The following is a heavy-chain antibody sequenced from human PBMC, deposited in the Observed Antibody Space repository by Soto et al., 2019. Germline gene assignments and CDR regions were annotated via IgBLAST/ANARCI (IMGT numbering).Heavy chain of an antibody. Sequence: PGESLKISCKGSGYSFTTYWISWVRQTPGKGLEWLGRIDPSDSYAKYSPSFQGHVTISADKSSSTAYLQWSSLKASDTAMYYCARRKHYDILTDYDNDAFDIWGQGTLVTVSS. CDR1: GYSFTTYW. CDR2: IDPSDSYA. D-gene: IGHD3-9*01. J-gene: IGHJ3*02. V-gene: IGHV5-10-1*01. CDR3: ARRKHYDILTDYDNDAFDI.